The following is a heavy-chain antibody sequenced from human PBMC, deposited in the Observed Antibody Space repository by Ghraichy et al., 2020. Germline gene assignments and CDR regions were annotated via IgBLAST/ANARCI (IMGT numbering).Heavy chain of an antibody. CDR3: AKDKDLFGELLVGYYFDY. V-gene: IGHV3-23*01. D-gene: IGHD3-10*01. Sequence: GGSLRLSCAASGFTFSSYAMSWVRQAPGKGLEWVSAISGSGGSTYYADSVKGRFTISRDNSKNTLYLQMNSLRAEDTAVYYCAKDKDLFGELLVGYYFDYWGQGTLVTVSS. CDR2: ISGSGGST. J-gene: IGHJ4*02. CDR1: GFTFSSYA.